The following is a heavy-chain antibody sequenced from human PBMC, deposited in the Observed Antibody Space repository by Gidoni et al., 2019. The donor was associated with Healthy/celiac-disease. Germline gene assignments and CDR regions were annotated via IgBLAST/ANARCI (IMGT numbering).Heavy chain of an antibody. D-gene: IGHD2-2*03. V-gene: IGHV1-18*01. CDR1: GYTSTSYG. Sequence: QVQLVQSGAEGKKPGASVQVSCKASGYTSTSYGSSWVRQGPGQGIEWMGWISAYNGNTNYAQKLQGRVTMTTDTSTSTAYMELRSLRSDDTAVYYCARDGMDIYYYYGMDVWGQGTTVTVSS. CDR2: ISAYNGNT. J-gene: IGHJ6*02. CDR3: ARDGMDIYYYYGMDV.